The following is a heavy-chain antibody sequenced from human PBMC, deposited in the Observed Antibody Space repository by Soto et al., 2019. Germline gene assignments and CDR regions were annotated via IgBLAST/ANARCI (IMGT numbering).Heavy chain of an antibody. V-gene: IGHV3-23*01. Sequence: PGGSLTLSCAASGFTFSSHAMSWIRQAPGKGLEWVSAISGTDGTPYYADSVRGRFTISRDDSKNTLYLQMNSLRAEDTALYYCAKEGYCTNAVCYTGWFESWGQGTLVTVSS. D-gene: IGHD2-8*01. J-gene: IGHJ5*01. CDR2: ISGTDGTP. CDR1: GFTFSSHA. CDR3: AKEGYCTNAVCYTGWFES.